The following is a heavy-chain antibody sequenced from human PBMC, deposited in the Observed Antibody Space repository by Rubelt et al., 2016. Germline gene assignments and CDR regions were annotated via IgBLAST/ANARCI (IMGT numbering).Heavy chain of an antibody. V-gene: IGHV1-18*01. CDR1: GYTFTSYG. CDR2: ISAYNGNT. D-gene: IGHD3-10*01. Sequence: QVQLVQSGAEVKKPGASVKVSCKASGYTFTSYGISWVRQAPGQGLEWMGWISAYNGNTNYAQKLQGRVTLTTETSTSTAYMELRSLRSDDTAVYYCARDGAFPLGSGFEKRSDYWGQGTLVTVSS. J-gene: IGHJ4*02. CDR3: ARDGAFPLGSGFEKRSDY.